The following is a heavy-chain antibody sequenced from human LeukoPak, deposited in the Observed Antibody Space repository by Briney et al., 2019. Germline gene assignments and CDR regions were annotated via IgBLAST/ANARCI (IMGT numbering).Heavy chain of an antibody. J-gene: IGHJ4*02. CDR1: GFTFSSYG. CDR2: ISYDGSNK. CDR3: AKDTGFDY. D-gene: IGHD2-8*02. V-gene: IGHV3-30*18. Sequence: GGSLRLSCAASGFTFSSYGMHWVRQAPGKGLEWVAVISYDGSNKYYADSVKGRFTISRDNSKNTLYLQMNSLRAEDTAVYYCAKDTGFDYWGQGTLVTVSS.